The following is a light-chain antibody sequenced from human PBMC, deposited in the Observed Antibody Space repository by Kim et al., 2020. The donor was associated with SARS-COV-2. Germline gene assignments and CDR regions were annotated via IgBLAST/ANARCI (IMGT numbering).Light chain of an antibody. J-gene: IGKJ5*01. V-gene: IGKV3-15*01. CDR2: GAS. Sequence: SPGERATLSCRASQSVSSNLAWYQQKPGQAPRLLIYGASTRATGIPARFSGSGSGTEFTLTISSLQSEDFAVYFCQQYNNWPPITFGQGTRLEIK. CDR1: QSVSSN. CDR3: QQYNNWPPIT.